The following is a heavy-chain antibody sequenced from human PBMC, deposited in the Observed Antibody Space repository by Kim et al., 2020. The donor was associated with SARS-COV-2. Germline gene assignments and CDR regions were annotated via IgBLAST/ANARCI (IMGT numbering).Heavy chain of an antibody. V-gene: IGHV4-39*07. CDR2: VHYSGSI. D-gene: IGHD2-8*01. Sequence: SETLSLTCSDSGGSITRSNYYWAWIRQPPGKRLEWIGTVHYSGSIYYTPSLKSRVTISLDTSKNQFSLKLSSVTAADTAHYYCATDTRTSWYYHWGQG. J-gene: IGHJ5*02. CDR1: GGSITRSNYY. CDR3: ATDTRTSWYYH.